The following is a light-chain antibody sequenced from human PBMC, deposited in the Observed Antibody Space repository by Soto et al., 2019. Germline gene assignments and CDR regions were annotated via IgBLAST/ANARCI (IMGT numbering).Light chain of an antibody. CDR3: GSYTTSSNYV. Sequence: QSVLTQPASVSGSPGQSITISCTGTSSDVGGYKYVSWYQQHPGKAPKLMIYEVSNRPSGVSNRFSGSKSGNTASLTISGLQAEDEADYYCGSYTTSSNYVFGTGTKVTVL. J-gene: IGLJ1*01. CDR2: EVS. CDR1: SSDVGGYKY. V-gene: IGLV2-14*01.